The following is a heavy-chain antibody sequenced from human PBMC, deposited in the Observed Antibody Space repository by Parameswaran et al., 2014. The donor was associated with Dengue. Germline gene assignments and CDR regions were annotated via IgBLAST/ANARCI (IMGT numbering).Heavy chain of an antibody. CDR2: ISSSSSYT. V-gene: IGHV3-11*05. Sequence: VRQAPGKGLEWVSYISSSSSYTNYADSVKGRFTISRDNAKNSLYLQMNSLRAEDTAVYYCARATPYDSSGYYPDYWGQGTLVTVSS. J-gene: IGHJ4*02. CDR3: ARATPYDSSGYYPDY. D-gene: IGHD3-22*01.